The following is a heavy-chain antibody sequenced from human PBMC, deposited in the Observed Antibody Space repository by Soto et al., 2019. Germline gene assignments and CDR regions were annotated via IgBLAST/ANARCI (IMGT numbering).Heavy chain of an antibody. CDR3: ARGHHLAGATRFDY. Sequence: SETLSLTCAVYGGSFSGYYWSWIRQPPGKGLEWIGYIYYSGSTNYNPSLRSRVTISVDTSKNQFSLKLSSVTAADTAVHYCARGHHLAGATRFDYWGQGTLVTVSS. CDR1: GGSFSGYY. V-gene: IGHV4-59*01. J-gene: IGHJ4*02. D-gene: IGHD1-26*01. CDR2: IYYSGST.